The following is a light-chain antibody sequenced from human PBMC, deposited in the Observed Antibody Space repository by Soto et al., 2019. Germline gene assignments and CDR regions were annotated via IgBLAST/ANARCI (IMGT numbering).Light chain of an antibody. CDR2: LNSDGSH. V-gene: IGLV4-69*01. CDR3: QTWGTGIQV. CDR1: SGHSSYA. J-gene: IGLJ2*01. Sequence: QSVLTQSPSASASLGASVKLTCNLSSGHSSYAIAWHQQQPEKGPRYLMKLNSDGSHSKGDGIPDRFSGSSSGAERYLTISSLQSEDEADYYCQTWGTGIQVFGGGTKVTVL.